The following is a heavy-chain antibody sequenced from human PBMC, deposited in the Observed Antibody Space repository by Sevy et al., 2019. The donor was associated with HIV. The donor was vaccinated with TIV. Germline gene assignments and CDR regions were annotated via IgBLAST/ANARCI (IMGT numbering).Heavy chain of an antibody. CDR1: GFTFTSYA. Sequence: GESLKISCAASGFTFTSYAMSWVRQAPGKGLEWVSAISGSGGRTYYAGSVKGRFTISRDNSKNTLNLQMNSLRAEDTALYYCAKPTSYVYGSSSDPLPSSRNDYWGQGALVTVSS. J-gene: IGHJ4*02. CDR2: ISGSGGRT. V-gene: IGHV3-23*01. CDR3: AKPTSYVYGSSSDPLPSSRNDY. D-gene: IGHD3-10*01.